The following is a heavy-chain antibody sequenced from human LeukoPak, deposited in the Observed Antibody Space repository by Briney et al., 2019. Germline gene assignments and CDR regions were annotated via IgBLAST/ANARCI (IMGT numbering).Heavy chain of an antibody. CDR1: GYTLTGYY. CDR3: ARDSRLRLYYFDY. V-gene: IGHV1-2*02. J-gene: IGHJ4*02. Sequence: ASVKVSCKASGYTLTGYYMHWVRQAPGQGLEWMGWINPNSGGTNYAQKFQGRVTMTRDTSISTAYMELSRLRSDDTAVYYCARDSRLRLYYFDYWGQGTLVTVSS. CDR2: INPNSGGT. D-gene: IGHD5-12*01.